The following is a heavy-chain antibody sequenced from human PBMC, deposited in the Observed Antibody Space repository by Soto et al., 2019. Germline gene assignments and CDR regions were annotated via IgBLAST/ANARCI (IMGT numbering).Heavy chain of an antibody. D-gene: IGHD3-16*01. Sequence: EVQLVESGGGLIQPGGSLRLSCAASGFTVNSDYMNWIRQTPGKGLEWVAFIYNGESTHYADSVKGRFTISSDRSKNTLYLQMNSLRIEDTVVYYCARDGRGLGKLSLFEYWGQGTLVTVSS. CDR3: ARDGRGLGKLSLFEY. CDR1: GFTVNSDY. CDR2: IYNGEST. V-gene: IGHV3-53*01. J-gene: IGHJ4*02.